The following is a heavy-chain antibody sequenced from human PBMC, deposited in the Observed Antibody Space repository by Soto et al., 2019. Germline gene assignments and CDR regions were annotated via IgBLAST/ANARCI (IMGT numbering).Heavy chain of an antibody. CDR2: IYYNGFT. CDR1: GGSISSSISY. V-gene: IGHV4-39*01. J-gene: IGHJ5*02. Sequence: QLELQESGPGLVKPSETLSLTCTVSGGSISSSISYWGWIRQPPGKGLEWIGSIYYNGFTYYNPSLNSRVTMSVDTSKNQFSRKLRSVTAADTALYYCARKDDFWSGSGSFDPWGQGTLVTVSS. D-gene: IGHD3-3*01. CDR3: ARKDDFWSGSGSFDP.